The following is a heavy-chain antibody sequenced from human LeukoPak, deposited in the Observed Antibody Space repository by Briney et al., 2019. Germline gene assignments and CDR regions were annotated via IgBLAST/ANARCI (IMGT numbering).Heavy chain of an antibody. V-gene: IGHV3-11*01. J-gene: IGHJ4*02. CDR1: GFTFSDYY. Sequence: GGSLRLSCAASGFTFSDYYMSWIRQAPGKGLEWVSYISSSGSTIYYADSVKGRFTISRDNAKNSLYLQMNSLRAEDTAVYYCASIAAVGSKFDYWGQGTLVTVSS. D-gene: IGHD6-13*01. CDR3: ASIAAVGSKFDY. CDR2: ISSSGSTI.